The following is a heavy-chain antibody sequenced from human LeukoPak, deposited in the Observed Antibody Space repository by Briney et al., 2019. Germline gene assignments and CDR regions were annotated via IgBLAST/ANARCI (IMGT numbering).Heavy chain of an antibody. D-gene: IGHD6-19*01. CDR3: ARESGWYGGAGY. J-gene: IGHJ4*02. CDR1: GGSTSSYY. V-gene: IGHV4-59*13. Sequence: SETLSLTCTVSGGSTSSYYWSWIRQPPGKGLEWIGYIYYSGNTNYNPSLRSRVTISIDTSKNQFSLKLSSVTAADTAVYYCARESGWYGGAGYWGQGTLVTVSS. CDR2: IYYSGNT.